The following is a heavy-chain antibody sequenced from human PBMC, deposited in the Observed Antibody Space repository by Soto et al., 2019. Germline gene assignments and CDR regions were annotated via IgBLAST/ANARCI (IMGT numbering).Heavy chain of an antibody. CDR3: ARDLLRYYDFCSGYGFDY. D-gene: IGHD3-3*01. CDR1: GGTFSSYA. Sequence: QVQLVQSGAEVKKPGSSVKVSCKASGGTFSSYAISWVRQDPGQGLEWMGGIIPIFGTANYAQKFQGRVTITADESTSTAYMELSSLRSEDTAVYYCARDLLRYYDFCSGYGFDYWVQGTLVTVSS. CDR2: IIPIFGTA. J-gene: IGHJ4*02. V-gene: IGHV1-69*12.